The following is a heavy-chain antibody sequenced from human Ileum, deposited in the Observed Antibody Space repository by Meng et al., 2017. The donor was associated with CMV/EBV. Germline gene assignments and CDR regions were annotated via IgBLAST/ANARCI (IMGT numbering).Heavy chain of an antibody. D-gene: IGHD3-9*01. CDR3: STDWDLNY. Sequence: QVQLHQQGPWLPKPSPPLLLTCAVSVDTVSRNSFVCNWIRQSPSRGLECLGRTFYKSTYYNDYALSVKSRIIINADTSINQLSLQLNSVTPDDTAVYYCSTDWDLNYWGQGILVTVSS. CDR2: TFYKSTYYN. CDR1: VDTVSRNSFV. V-gene: IGHV6-1*01. J-gene: IGHJ4*02.